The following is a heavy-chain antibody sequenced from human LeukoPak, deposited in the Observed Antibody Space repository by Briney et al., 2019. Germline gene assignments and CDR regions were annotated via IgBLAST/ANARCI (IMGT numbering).Heavy chain of an antibody. CDR1: GFTFSNAG. D-gene: IGHD3-16*02. Sequence: GGSLRLSCAASGFTFSNAGMSWVRQAPGKGLEWVGRIKSKTDGGTTDYAAPVKGRFTISRDDSKNTLYLQMNSLKTEDTAVYYCTTDRYYDYVWGSYPTDYWGQGTLVTVSS. CDR3: TTDRYYDYVWGSYPTDY. V-gene: IGHV3-15*01. CDR2: IKSKTDGGTT. J-gene: IGHJ4*02.